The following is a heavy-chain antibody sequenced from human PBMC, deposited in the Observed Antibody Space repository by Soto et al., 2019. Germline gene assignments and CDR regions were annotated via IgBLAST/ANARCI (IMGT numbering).Heavy chain of an antibody. CDR3: ARRAHMSRRGETFTYYYYGMDV. CDR1: GYSFTSYW. Sequence: EVQLVQSGAEVKKPGESLRISCKGSGYSFTSYWISWVRQMPGKGLEWMGRIDPIDPYTNSSPSFQGHVTISADKSIXTXSXQXXGLKASDTAMYYCARRAHMSRRGETFTYYYYGMDVWGQGTTVTVSS. J-gene: IGHJ6*02. D-gene: IGHD3-16*01. CDR2: IDPIDPYT. V-gene: IGHV5-10-1*01.